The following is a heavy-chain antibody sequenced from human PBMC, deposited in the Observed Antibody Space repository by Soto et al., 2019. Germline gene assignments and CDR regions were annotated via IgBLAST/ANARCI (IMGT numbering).Heavy chain of an antibody. CDR1: GGSISSSSYY. CDR2: IYYSGST. D-gene: IGHD4-17*01. J-gene: IGHJ4*02. V-gene: IGHV4-39*01. Sequence: QLQLQESGPGLVKPSETLSLTCTVSGGSISSSSYYWGWIRQPPGKGLEWIGSIYYSGSTYYNPSLKIRVNISLDSSKNEFSLKLSSGTAADTAVYYCARQDYGDLYAYFDDWGQGTLVTVSS. CDR3: ARQDYGDLYAYFDD.